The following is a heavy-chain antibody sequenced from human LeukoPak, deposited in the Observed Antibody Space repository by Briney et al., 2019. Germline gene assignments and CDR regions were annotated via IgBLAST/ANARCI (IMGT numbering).Heavy chain of an antibody. J-gene: IGHJ4*02. CDR3: TKDHPDCRGTSCLLFES. Sequence: ASVKVSCKASGGTFSNYAISWVRQAPGQGLEWMGGIISLYGTAKYTQKFQDRVSITTDESTSTAYMELSSLRSEDTAVFYCTKDHPDCRGTSCLLFESWGQGTLVTVSS. CDR1: GGTFSNYA. D-gene: IGHD2-2*01. CDR2: IISLYGTA. V-gene: IGHV1-69*05.